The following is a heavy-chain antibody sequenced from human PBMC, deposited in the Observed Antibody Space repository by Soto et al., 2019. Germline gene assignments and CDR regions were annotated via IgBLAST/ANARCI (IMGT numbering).Heavy chain of an antibody. V-gene: IGHV1-18*01. D-gene: IGHD6-13*01. Sequence: ASVKVSFKASGYTFTSYGISWVRQAPGQGLEWMGWISAYNGNTNYAQKLQGRVTMTTDTSTSTAYMELRSLRSDDTAVYYCARVESSSWYVLSYMEVWGKGTTVTVSS. J-gene: IGHJ6*03. CDR1: GYTFTSYG. CDR2: ISAYNGNT. CDR3: ARVESSSWYVLSYMEV.